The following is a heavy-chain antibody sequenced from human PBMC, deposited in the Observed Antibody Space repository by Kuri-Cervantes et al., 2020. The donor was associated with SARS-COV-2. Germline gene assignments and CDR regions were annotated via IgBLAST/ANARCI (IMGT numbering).Heavy chain of an antibody. D-gene: IGHD1-26*01. Sequence: GGSLRLSCAASGFTFSSYGMHWVRQAPGKGLEWVAVIWYDGSNKYYADSVKGRFTISRDNSKNTLYLQMNSLRAEDTAVYYCARSISGSYVYYYYGMDVWGQGTTVTVSS. V-gene: IGHV3-33*01. CDR1: GFTFSSYG. CDR3: ARSISGSYVYYYYGMDV. J-gene: IGHJ6*02. CDR2: IWYDGSNK.